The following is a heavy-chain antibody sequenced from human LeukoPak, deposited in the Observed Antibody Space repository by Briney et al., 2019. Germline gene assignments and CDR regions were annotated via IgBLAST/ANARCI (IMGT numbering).Heavy chain of an antibody. J-gene: IGHJ6*03. D-gene: IGHD3-3*01. V-gene: IGHV4-4*07. CDR1: GGSISSYY. Sequence: SETLSFACTVSGGSISSYYWSWIRQPAGKGLEWIGRIYGSGGTNYNSSLKSRVTMSADTSKNQFSLKLSSVTAADTAVYYCAREGITIFGVVIPYYMDVWGKGTTVTVSS. CDR2: IYGSGGT. CDR3: AREGITIFGVVIPYYMDV.